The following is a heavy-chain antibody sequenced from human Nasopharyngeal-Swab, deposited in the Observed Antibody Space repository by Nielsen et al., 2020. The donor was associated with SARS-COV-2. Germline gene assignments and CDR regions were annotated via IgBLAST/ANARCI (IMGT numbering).Heavy chain of an antibody. Sequence: SETLSLPCAVSGGSFTTYSWIWIRQPPGKGLEWIGKINHIGSTNYNTYNPSLNSRVTISLATSKNQFSLTLTSVTAADTAIYFCARGRYYGDYDYWGQGALVTVSS. CDR3: ARGRYYGDYDY. CDR1: GGSFTTYS. J-gene: IGHJ4*02. D-gene: IGHD4-17*01. CDR2: INHIGST. V-gene: IGHV4-34*01.